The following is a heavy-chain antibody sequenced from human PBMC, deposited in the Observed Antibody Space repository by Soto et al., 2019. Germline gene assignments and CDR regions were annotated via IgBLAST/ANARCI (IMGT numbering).Heavy chain of an antibody. J-gene: IGHJ2*01. CDR1: GGTFSSYA. V-gene: IGHV1-69*12. CDR2: IIPIFGTA. CDR3: ARGHCSGGSCYAENWYFDL. Sequence: QVQLVQSGAEVKKPGSSVKVSCKASGGTFSSYAISWVRQAPGQGLEWMGGIIPIFGTANYAQKFQGRVTITADEXXSXAXTELSSLRSEDTAVYYCARGHCSGGSCYAENWYFDLWGRGTLVTVSS. D-gene: IGHD2-15*01.